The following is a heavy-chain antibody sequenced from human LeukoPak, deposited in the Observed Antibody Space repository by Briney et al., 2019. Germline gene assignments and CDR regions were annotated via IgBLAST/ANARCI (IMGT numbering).Heavy chain of an antibody. D-gene: IGHD1-14*01. J-gene: IGHJ4*02. CDR1: GYTFTSYD. V-gene: IGHV1-8*01. CDR3: ARCVTPIQKYYFDY. CDR2: MNPNTGNT. Sequence: WASVKVSCTASGYTFTSYDINWVRQATGQGLEWMGWMNPNTGNTAYAQKFQGRVTMTRDTSIGTAYMELSSPRSEATAVYYCARCVTPIQKYYFDYWGQGTLVTVSS.